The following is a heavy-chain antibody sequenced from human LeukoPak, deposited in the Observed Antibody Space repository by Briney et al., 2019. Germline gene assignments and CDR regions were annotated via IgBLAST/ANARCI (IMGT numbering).Heavy chain of an antibody. D-gene: IGHD2-8*01. V-gene: IGHV3-53*01. Sequence: EWVSVIYSGGSTYYADSVKGRFTISRDNSKNTLYLQMNSLRAEDTAVYYCASPVWSDAFDIWGQGTMVTVSS. CDR2: IYSGGST. J-gene: IGHJ3*02. CDR3: ASPVWSDAFDI.